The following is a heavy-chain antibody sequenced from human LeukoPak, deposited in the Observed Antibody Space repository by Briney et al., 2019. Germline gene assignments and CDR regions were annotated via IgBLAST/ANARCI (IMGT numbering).Heavy chain of an antibody. CDR2: ISGSGGST. CDR3: ARGRSDQRYSSGLSVIDS. CDR1: RFSFSSYA. V-gene: IGHV3-23*01. Sequence: GGSLRLSCAASRFSFSSYAMSWVRQAPGKGLGRVSVISGSGGSTYYADSLKGRFTISRDDSKTAMYLQMNSLRAEDTGVYCCARGRSDQRYSSGLSVIDSWGQGTLVTVSS. D-gene: IGHD6-19*01. J-gene: IGHJ4*02.